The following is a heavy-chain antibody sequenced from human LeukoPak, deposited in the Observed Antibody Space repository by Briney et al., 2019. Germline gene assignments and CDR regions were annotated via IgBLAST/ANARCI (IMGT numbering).Heavy chain of an antibody. V-gene: IGHV4-39*01. D-gene: IGHD3-3*01. CDR3: ASGRHYDFWSGYSPIGAYFDY. J-gene: IGHJ4*02. Sequence: SETLSLTCTVSGGSISSSSYYWGWIRQPPGKGLEWIGSIYYSRSTYYNPSLKSRVTISVDTSKNQFSLKLSSVTAADTAVYYCASGRHYDFWSGYSPIGAYFDYWGQGTLVTVSS. CDR2: IYYSRST. CDR1: GGSISSSSYY.